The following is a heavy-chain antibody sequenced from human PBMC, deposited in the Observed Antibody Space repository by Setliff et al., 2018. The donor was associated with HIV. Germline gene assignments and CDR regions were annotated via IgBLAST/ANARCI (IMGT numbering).Heavy chain of an antibody. V-gene: IGHV4-34*01. CDR2: VNEIGIT. CDR3: TTGIETRLDF. D-gene: IGHD1-1*01. CDR1: GGSVSGFS. J-gene: IGHJ4*02. Sequence: SETLSLTCGVSGGSVSGFSWNWIRQPPGKTLEWIGRVNEIGITTFNPSLRSRSYMSLDTSKMQLTLWPFSMAAADTAFYYCTTGIETRLDFWGQGSQVTVSS.